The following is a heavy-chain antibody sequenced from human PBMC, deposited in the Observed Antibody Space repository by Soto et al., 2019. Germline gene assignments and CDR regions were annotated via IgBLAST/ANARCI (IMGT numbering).Heavy chain of an antibody. CDR1: GASISSESYH. J-gene: IGHJ4*02. Sequence: QLQVQESGPGQVKPSETLSLTCSVSGASISSESYHWGWIRQPPGKGLEWIGSIYHTGSTYYNPSSKSRVTICLDTSKNQLSLDLSSVPAADTAVYYCARHIAHYDILTGSNDSWGQGTLVTVSS. V-gene: IGHV4-39*01. CDR3: ARHIAHYDILTGSNDS. D-gene: IGHD3-9*01. CDR2: IYHTGST.